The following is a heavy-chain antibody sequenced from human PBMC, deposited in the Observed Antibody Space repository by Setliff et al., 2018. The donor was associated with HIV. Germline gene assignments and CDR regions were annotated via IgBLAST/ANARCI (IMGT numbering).Heavy chain of an antibody. CDR2: IYYSGST. J-gene: IGHJ6*03. Sequence: SETLSLTCTVSGGSISSSVYYWGWIRQPPGKGLEWIGNIYYSGSTYYNPSLKSRVTMSVDTSKNQFSLKLSSVTAADTAVYYCARARGLLPYYYLDVWGKGTTVTVSS. CDR1: GGSISSSVYY. D-gene: IGHD3-10*01. V-gene: IGHV4-39*07. CDR3: ARARGLLPYYYLDV.